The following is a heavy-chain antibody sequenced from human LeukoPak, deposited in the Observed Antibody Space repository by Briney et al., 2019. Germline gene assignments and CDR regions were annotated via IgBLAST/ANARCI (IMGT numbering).Heavy chain of an antibody. CDR3: AREVVVDTAMVYYYYYMDV. D-gene: IGHD5-18*01. CDR2: IKQDESEK. J-gene: IGHJ6*03. Sequence: GGSLRLSCEASGFSFSSYWMSWVRQAPGKGLEWVANIKQDESEKYYVDSVKGRFTISRDNAKNSLYLQMSSLRAEDTAVYYCAREVVVDTAMVYYYYYMDVWGKGTTVTISS. CDR1: GFSFSSYW. V-gene: IGHV3-7*01.